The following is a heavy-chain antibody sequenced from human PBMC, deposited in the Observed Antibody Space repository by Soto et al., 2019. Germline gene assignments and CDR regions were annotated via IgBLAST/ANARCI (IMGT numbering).Heavy chain of an antibody. Sequence: EVQLLDSGGGLVQPGGSLRLSCEASGFTFSSYAMSWVRQAPGKGREWVSGISSSGGSTYYADSVKGRFTISRDNPKNTLYLQMNSLIAEDTALYFCATLGYCVGRSCCYYYYGMDVWGQGTTVTVS. CDR3: ATLGYCVGRSCCYYYYGMDV. J-gene: IGHJ6*02. CDR2: ISSSGGST. V-gene: IGHV3-23*01. D-gene: IGHD2-15*01. CDR1: GFTFSSYA.